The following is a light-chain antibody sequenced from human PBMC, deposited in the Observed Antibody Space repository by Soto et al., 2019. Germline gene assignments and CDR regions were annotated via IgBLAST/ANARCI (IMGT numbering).Light chain of an antibody. CDR3: QQYGSSRYT. V-gene: IGKV3-20*01. Sequence: EIVLTQSPGTLSLSPGERATLSCRASQSISSSFLAGYQQRPGQAPRLLIYGASSRATGIPDRFSGSGSGTDFTLTISRLEPEDFAVDYCQQYGSSRYTFGQGTKLEIK. J-gene: IGKJ2*01. CDR1: QSISSSF. CDR2: GAS.